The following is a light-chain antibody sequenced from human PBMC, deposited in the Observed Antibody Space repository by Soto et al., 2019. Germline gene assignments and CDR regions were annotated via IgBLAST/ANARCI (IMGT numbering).Light chain of an antibody. CDR1: SSNIGAGYD. Sequence: QSVLPQPPSVSGAPGQRVTVSCTGSSSNIGAGYDVHWYQQLPGTAPKLLIYGNNNRPSGVPDRFSGSKSGTSASLAITGLQAEDEADYYCQSYDSSLSAPYVFGTGTKVTVL. CDR2: GNN. V-gene: IGLV1-40*01. CDR3: QSYDSSLSAPYV. J-gene: IGLJ1*01.